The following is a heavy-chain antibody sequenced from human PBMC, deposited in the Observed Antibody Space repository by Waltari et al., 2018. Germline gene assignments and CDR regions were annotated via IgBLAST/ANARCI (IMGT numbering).Heavy chain of an antibody. CDR2: IYYSGST. V-gene: IGHV4-59*01. J-gene: IGHJ3*02. D-gene: IGHD3-10*01. Sequence: QVQLQESGPGLVKPSETLSLTCTVSGGSISSYYWSWIRQPPGKGLEWIGYIYYSGSTNYNPSLKSRVTISVDTSKNQFSPKLSSVTAADTAVYYCARDTITMVRGVIMGIWGQGTMVTVSS. CDR3: ARDTITMVRGVIMGI. CDR1: GGSISSYY.